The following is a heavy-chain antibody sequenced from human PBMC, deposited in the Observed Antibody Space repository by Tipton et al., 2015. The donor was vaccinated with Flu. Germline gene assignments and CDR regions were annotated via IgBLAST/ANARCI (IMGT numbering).Heavy chain of an antibody. J-gene: IGHJ4*02. CDR1: GGSVSIYY. D-gene: IGHD3-10*02. Sequence: TLSLTCTVSGGSVSIYYWSCIRQSAGKGLEWIGRIHISGTTYYNPSLKSRVTISVDTSKSQFSLMLRSVTAADTAVYYCARLSYYDVDLKNFYFDYWGQGALVTVSS. CDR2: IHISGTT. V-gene: IGHV4-4*07. CDR3: ARLSYYDVDLKNFYFDY.